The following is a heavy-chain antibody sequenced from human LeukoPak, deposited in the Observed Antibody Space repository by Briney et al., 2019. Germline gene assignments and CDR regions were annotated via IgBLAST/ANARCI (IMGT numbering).Heavy chain of an antibody. V-gene: IGHV3-30*18. D-gene: IGHD2-2*01. CDR1: GFTFSSYG. CDR3: AKDTAPSVVIPAAISY. J-gene: IGHJ4*02. CDR2: ISYDGSNI. Sequence: GRSLRLSCAASGFTFSSYGMHWVRQAPGKGLEGVAVISYDGSNIYYADSVKGRFTISRDNSKNALYLQMNRLSAEETAVYYCAKDTAPSVVIPAAISYSGQGTLVTVS.